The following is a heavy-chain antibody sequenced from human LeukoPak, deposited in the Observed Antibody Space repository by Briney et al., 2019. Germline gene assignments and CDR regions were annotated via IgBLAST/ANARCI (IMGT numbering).Heavy chain of an antibody. D-gene: IGHD2-2*01. V-gene: IGHV3-48*04. J-gene: IGHJ3*02. Sequence: GGSLRLSCAASGFTFSSYWMSWVRQAPGKGLEWVSYISSSSSTIYYADSVKGRFTISRDNAKNSLYLQMNSLRAQDTAVYYCARDQDIVVVPAAHPGWAHAFDIWGQGTMVTVSS. CDR3: ARDQDIVVVPAAHPGWAHAFDI. CDR2: ISSSSSTI. CDR1: GFTFSSYW.